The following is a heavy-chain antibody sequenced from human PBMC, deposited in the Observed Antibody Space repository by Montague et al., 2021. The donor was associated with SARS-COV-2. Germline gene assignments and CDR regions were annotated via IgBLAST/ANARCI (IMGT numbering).Heavy chain of an antibody. D-gene: IGHD4-17*01. V-gene: IGHV6-1*01. CDR2: N. Sequence: NDYATSVEGRISIDPDTSKNQFFLHLRSVTPEDTGVYYCVRDTGSAQAVFDAWGQGTLVTVSS. J-gene: IGHJ4*02. CDR3: VRDTGSAQAVFDA.